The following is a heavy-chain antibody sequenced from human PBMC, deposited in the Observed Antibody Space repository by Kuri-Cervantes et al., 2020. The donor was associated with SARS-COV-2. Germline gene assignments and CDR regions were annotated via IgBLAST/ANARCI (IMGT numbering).Heavy chain of an antibody. J-gene: IGHJ6*02. D-gene: IGHD4-23*01. CDR1: GFTFSDHY. CDR3: ATTTVVIGSYYYYYGMDV. V-gene: IGHV3-72*01. CDR2: TRNKANSYTT. Sequence: GESLKISCAASGFTFSDHYMDWVRQAPGKGLEWVGRTRNKANSYTTEYAASVKGRFTISRDDSKNSLYLQMNSLKTEDTAVYYCATTTVVIGSYYYYYGMDVGGQGTTVTVSS.